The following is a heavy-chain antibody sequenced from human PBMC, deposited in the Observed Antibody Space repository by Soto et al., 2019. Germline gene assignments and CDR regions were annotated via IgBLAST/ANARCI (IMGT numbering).Heavy chain of an antibody. V-gene: IGHV4-30-4*01. CDR1: GGSISSGDYY. J-gene: IGHJ5*02. CDR3: ARGVRHYYDSSGPIKVWFDP. Sequence: QVQLQESGPGLVKPSQTLSLTCTVSGGSISSGDYYWSWIRQPPGKGLEWIGYIYYSGSTYYNPSLKRRVTISVDTSKNQFSLKLSSVTAADTAVYYCARGVRHYYDSSGPIKVWFDPWGQGTLVTVAS. D-gene: IGHD3-22*01. CDR2: IYYSGST.